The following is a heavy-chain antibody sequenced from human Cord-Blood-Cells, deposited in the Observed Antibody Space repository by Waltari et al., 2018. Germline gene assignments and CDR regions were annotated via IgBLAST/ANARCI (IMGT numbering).Heavy chain of an antibody. CDR2: ISSSSSYI. Sequence: EVQLVESGGGLVKPGGSLRLSCAASGFTFSSYSMNWVRQAPGKGLEWVSSISSSSSYIYYADSVKGRFTISRDNAKNSLYLQMNSLRAEDTAVYYCARVDHPISGWYYWGQGTLVTVSS. CDR1: GFTFSSYS. J-gene: IGHJ4*02. D-gene: IGHD6-19*01. CDR3: ARVDHPISGWYY. V-gene: IGHV3-21*01.